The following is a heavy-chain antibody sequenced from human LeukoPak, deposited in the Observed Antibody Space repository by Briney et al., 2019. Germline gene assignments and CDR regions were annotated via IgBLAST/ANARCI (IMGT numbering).Heavy chain of an antibody. CDR1: GFTFDDYA. J-gene: IGHJ4*02. CDR3: AKDIAAAAPADYFDY. V-gene: IGHV3-9*01. Sequence: GGSLRLSCAASGFTFDDYAMHWVRQAPGKGLEWVSGISWNSGSIGYADSVKGRFTISRDNAKNSLYLQMNSLRAEDTALYYCAKDIAAAAPADYFDYWGQGTLVTVSS. CDR2: ISWNSGSI. D-gene: IGHD6-13*01.